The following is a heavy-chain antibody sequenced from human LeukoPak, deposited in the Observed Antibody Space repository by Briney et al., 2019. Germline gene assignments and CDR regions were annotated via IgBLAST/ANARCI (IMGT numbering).Heavy chain of an antibody. Sequence: QPGGSLRLSCAASGFTFSSYEMNWVRQAPGKGLEWVSYISSSGSTIYYADSVRGRFTISRDNAKNSLYLQMNSLRAEDTAVYYCARGFRGSWYADYWGQGTLVTVSS. D-gene: IGHD6-13*01. CDR3: ARGFRGSWYADY. CDR1: GFTFSSYE. J-gene: IGHJ4*02. CDR2: ISSSGSTI. V-gene: IGHV3-48*03.